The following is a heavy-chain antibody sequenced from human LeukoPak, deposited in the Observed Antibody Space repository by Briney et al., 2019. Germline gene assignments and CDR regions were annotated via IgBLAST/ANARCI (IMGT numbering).Heavy chain of an antibody. CDR2: VYYSGRT. V-gene: IGHV4-59*12. J-gene: IGHJ6*03. D-gene: IGHD3-10*01. Sequence: KPSETLSLTCTVSGGSISTYYWNWIRQPPGKGLEWIGYVYYSGRTNYNPSLKSRVTISIDTSKSQFSLKLSSVTAADTAVYYCARDSVVRGVSSYYMDVWGKGTTVTVSS. CDR3: ARDSVVRGVSSYYMDV. CDR1: GGSISTYY.